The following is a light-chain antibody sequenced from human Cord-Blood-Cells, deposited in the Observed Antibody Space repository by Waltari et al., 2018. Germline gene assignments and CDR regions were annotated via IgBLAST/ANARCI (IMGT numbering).Light chain of an antibody. J-gene: IGLJ2*01. CDR2: DVS. CDR1: SSDVGGYNN. V-gene: IGLV2-11*01. Sequence: QSALTQPRPVSGSPGPSVTISCTGTSSDVGGYNNVSWYQQHPGKAPKLMIYDVSKRPSGVPDRFSGSKSGNTASLTISGLQAEDEADYYCCSYAGSYTVVFGGGTKLTVL. CDR3: CSYAGSYTVV.